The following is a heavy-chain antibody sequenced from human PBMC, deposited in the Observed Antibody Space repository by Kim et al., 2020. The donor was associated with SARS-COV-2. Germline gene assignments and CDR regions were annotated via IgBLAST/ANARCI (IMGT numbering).Heavy chain of an antibody. CDR1: GFTFSSYS. CDR2: ISSSSSYI. Sequence: GGSLRLSCAASGFTFSSYSMNWVRQAPGKGLEWVSSISSSSSYIYYADSVKGRFTISRDNAKNSLYLQMNSLRAEDTAVYYCAREGGMATITDFDYWGQGALDTVSS. CDR3: AREGGMATITDFDY. D-gene: IGHD5-12*01. V-gene: IGHV3-21*01. J-gene: IGHJ4*02.